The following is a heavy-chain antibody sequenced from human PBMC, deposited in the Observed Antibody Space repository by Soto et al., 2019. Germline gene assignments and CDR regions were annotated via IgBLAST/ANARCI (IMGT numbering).Heavy chain of an antibody. CDR3: ARATYYYDSSGYTIDAFDI. Sequence: QVQLVQSGAEVKKPGSSVKVSCKASGGTFSSYAISWVRQAPGQGLEWMGGNIPIFGTANYAQKFQGRVTITADESTSTAYMELSSLRSEDTAVYYCARATYYYDSSGYTIDAFDIWGQGTMVTVSS. J-gene: IGHJ3*02. V-gene: IGHV1-69*01. CDR1: GGTFSSYA. CDR2: NIPIFGTA. D-gene: IGHD3-22*01.